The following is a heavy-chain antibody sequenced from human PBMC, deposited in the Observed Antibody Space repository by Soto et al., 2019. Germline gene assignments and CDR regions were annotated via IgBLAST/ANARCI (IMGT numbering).Heavy chain of an antibody. CDR1: GDSVSSNSAA. CDR3: ARAVGIAAAGRDPFDY. D-gene: IGHD6-13*01. CDR2: TYYRSKWYN. V-gene: IGHV6-1*01. Sequence: SQTLSLTCAISGDSVSSNSAAWNWIRQSPSRVLEWLGRTYYRSKWYNDYAVSVKSRITINPDTSKNQFSLQLNSVTPEDTAVYYCARAVGIAAAGRDPFDYWGQGTLVTVSS. J-gene: IGHJ4*02.